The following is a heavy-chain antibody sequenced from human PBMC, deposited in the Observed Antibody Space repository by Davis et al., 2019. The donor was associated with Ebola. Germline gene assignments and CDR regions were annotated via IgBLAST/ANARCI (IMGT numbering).Heavy chain of an antibody. CDR2: IDVRDYNT. D-gene: IGHD1-20*01. Sequence: GGSLRLSCAASGFSLTSYGMHWVRQAPGKGLEWISRIDVRDYNTYYADSVKGRFTVSRDNSKNTLYLQMNSLRAEDTAVYYCAKRYNWNYFDYWGQGTLVTVSS. CDR1: GFSLTSYG. V-gene: IGHV3-23*01. J-gene: IGHJ4*02. CDR3: AKRYNWNYFDY.